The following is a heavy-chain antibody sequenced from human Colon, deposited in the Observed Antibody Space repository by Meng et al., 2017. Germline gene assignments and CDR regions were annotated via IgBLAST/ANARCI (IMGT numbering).Heavy chain of an antibody. Sequence: QVQAQESGPGLVKPSGTLSLTCAVSGDSIRSSNWWSWVRQPPGRGLEWIGEIYHSGSTNYNPSLKNRVSMTVDKSNNEFSLTLSSVTAADTAFYYCARVIYASGNMAHLDYWGQGTLVTVSS. CDR2: IYHSGST. J-gene: IGHJ4*02. CDR3: ARVIYASGNMAHLDY. CDR1: GDSIRSSNW. V-gene: IGHV4-4*02. D-gene: IGHD3-10*01.